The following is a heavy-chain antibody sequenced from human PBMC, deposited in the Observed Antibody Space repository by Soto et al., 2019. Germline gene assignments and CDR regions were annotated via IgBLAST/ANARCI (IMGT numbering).Heavy chain of an antibody. CDR1: GFTFTIFA. J-gene: IGHJ4*02. Sequence: EVQLLESGGDLVQPGGSLRLSCAASGFTFTIFAMSWVRQSPGKGLEWVSTISGSGGSTHYADAVKGRFTISRDNSMGTLYLQMKSLRVEDTAIYYCAKEVSLGSTVDLGYWGQGTLVTVSS. D-gene: IGHD7-27*01. CDR2: ISGSGGST. CDR3: AKEVSLGSTVDLGY. V-gene: IGHV3-23*01.